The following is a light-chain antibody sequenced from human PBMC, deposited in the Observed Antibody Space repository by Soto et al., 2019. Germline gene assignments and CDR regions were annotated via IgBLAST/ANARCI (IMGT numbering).Light chain of an antibody. V-gene: IGKV3-15*01. CDR3: QQYNNWPTVT. J-gene: IGKJ3*01. CDR2: GAS. CDR1: QSVSSK. Sequence: IVMTQSAATLSVSPGQRATLSCRASQSVSSKLAWYQQKPGRAPRLLIHGASTRATGIPARFSGIGSGTEFTLTISSLQSADFAVYFCQQYNNWPTVTFGPGTKVDIK.